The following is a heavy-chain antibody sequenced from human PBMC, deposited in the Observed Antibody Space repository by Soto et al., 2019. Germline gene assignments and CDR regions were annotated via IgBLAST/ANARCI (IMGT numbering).Heavy chain of an antibody. D-gene: IGHD3-22*01. V-gene: IGHV1-2*02. CDR3: ARSSTYNFDSSGYYGY. CDR1: GYTFTGYY. CDR2: INPNSGGA. Sequence: ASVKVSCKASGYTFTGYYMHWVRQAPGQGLEWMGWINPNSGGANYAQSFQGRVTLTRDASINTAYMDLTRLTSGDAAVYYCARSSTYNFDSSGYYGYWGQGTLVTVSS. J-gene: IGHJ4*02.